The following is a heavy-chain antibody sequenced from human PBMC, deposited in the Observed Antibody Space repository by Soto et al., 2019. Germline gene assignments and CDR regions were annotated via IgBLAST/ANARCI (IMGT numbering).Heavy chain of an antibody. CDR1: GFTFSNYA. CDR2: ISGGGAST. D-gene: IGHD3-10*01. Sequence: EVQLLESGGGLEQPGGSLRLSCAGSGFTFSNYAMTWVRQAPGKGLEWVSAISGGGASTYYADSVKGRFTISRDNSKNSLFLQMIRLRPEDTAVYYCAKEAVTMVRGIFSSWGQVTLFTVSS. V-gene: IGHV3-23*01. J-gene: IGHJ4*02. CDR3: AKEAVTMVRGIFSS.